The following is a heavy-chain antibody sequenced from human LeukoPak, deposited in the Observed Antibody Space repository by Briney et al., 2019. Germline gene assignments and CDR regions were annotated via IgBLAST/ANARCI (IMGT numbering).Heavy chain of an antibody. CDR2: ISYNSANK. CDR3: TKRRPSGSVTVDEY. V-gene: IGHV3-23*01. J-gene: IGHJ4*02. CDR1: GFTFCSFT. Sequence: GSLRLSCTTSGFTFCSFTMSCVRQAPGKGLEWVSSISYNSANKWHADSVKGRFTISRDNSKNTLYLQMHSLRADDTALYYCTKRRPSGSVTVDEYWGQGALVTVSS. D-gene: IGHD2-21*02.